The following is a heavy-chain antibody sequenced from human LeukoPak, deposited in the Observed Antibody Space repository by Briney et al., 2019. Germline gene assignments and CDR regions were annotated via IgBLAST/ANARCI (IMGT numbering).Heavy chain of an antibody. J-gene: IGHJ4*02. CDR1: GFTFSSYT. V-gene: IGHV3-23*01. CDR2: ISGSGGST. Sequence: GGSLRLSCAASGFTFSSYTMHWVRQAPGKGLEWVSAISGSGGSTYYADSVKGRFTISRDNSKNTLYLQMNSLRAEDTAVYYCAKVPNPVWSGYFHYWGQGTLVTVSS. CDR3: AKVPNPVWSGYFHY. D-gene: IGHD3-3*01.